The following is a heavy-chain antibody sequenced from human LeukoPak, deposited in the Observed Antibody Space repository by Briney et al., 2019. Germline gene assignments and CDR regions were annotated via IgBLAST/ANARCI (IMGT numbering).Heavy chain of an antibody. CDR3: AKDHSSGPIYYYGMDV. CDR1: GFTFSSYG. D-gene: IGHD6-19*01. J-gene: IGHJ6*02. V-gene: IGHV3-30*18. CDR2: ISYDGSNE. Sequence: PGGSLRLSCAASGFTFSSYGMHWVRQAPARGLEWVALISYDGSNEYYADSVKGRFTISRDNSKNTLYLQMNSLRAEDTAVYYCAKDHSSGPIYYYGMDVWGQGTTVTVSS.